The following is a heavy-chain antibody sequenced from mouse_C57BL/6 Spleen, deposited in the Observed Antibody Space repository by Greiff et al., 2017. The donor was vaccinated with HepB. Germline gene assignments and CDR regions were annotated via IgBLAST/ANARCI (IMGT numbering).Heavy chain of an antibody. CDR2: IYPGSGST. V-gene: IGHV1-55*01. CDR3: ARNDYDWTWFAY. CDR1: GYTFTSYW. D-gene: IGHD2-4*01. Sequence: QVQLKQPGAELVKPGASVKMSCKASGYTFTSYWITWVKQRPGQGLEWIGDIYPGSGSTNYNEKFKSKATLTVDTSSSTAYMQLSSLTSEDSAVYYCARNDYDWTWFAYWGQGTLVTVSA. J-gene: IGHJ3*01.